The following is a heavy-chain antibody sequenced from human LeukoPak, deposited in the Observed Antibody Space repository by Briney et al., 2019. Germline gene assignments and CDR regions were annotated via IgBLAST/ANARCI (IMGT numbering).Heavy chain of an antibody. CDR3: ARDPPLGSCSTISCPHLDY. J-gene: IGHJ4*02. D-gene: IGHD2-2*01. CDR1: GFTFSRYS. Sequence: GGSLRLSCAASGFTFSRYSMNWVRQAPGKGLEWVSSISSSNSFIYYADSVKGRFTISRDNAKNSLYLQMNSLRAEDTAVYYCARDPPLGSCSTISCPHLDYWGQGTLVTVSS. CDR2: ISSSNSFI. V-gene: IGHV3-21*01.